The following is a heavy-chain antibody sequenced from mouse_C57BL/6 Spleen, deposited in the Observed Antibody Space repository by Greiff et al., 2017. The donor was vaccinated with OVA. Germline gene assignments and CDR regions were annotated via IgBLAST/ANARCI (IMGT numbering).Heavy chain of an antibody. Sequence: QVQLQQSGPELVKPGASVKISCKASGYSFTSYYIHWVKQRPGQGLEWIGWIYPGSGNTKYNEKFKGKATLTADTSSSTAYMQLSILTSEDSAVYCCARHYSNAWFAYWGQGTLVTVSA. CDR3: ARHYSNAWFAY. V-gene: IGHV1-66*01. CDR1: GYSFTSYY. D-gene: IGHD2-5*01. CDR2: IYPGSGNT. J-gene: IGHJ3*01.